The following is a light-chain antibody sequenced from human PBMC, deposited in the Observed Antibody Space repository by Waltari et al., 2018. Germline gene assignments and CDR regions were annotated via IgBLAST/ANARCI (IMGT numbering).Light chain of an antibody. CDR1: NSDVGGYNR. CDR2: EVS. J-gene: IGLJ1*01. CDR3: NSYKTGSSYV. Sequence: QSALTQPPSVSGSPGQSVTISCTGTNSDVGGYNRFSWYQQPPGTAPKLMIYEVSNRPSGVPDRFSGSKSGNTASLTISGLQAEDEADYYCNSYKTGSSYVFGTGTKVTVL. V-gene: IGLV2-18*02.